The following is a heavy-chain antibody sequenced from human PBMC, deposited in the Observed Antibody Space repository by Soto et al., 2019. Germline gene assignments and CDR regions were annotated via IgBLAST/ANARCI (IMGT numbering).Heavy chain of an antibody. CDR2: IWYDGSNK. J-gene: IGHJ5*02. V-gene: IGHV3-33*01. CDR3: ARDPRPSSSWYGVQNWFDP. D-gene: IGHD6-13*01. Sequence: QVQLVESGGGVVQPGRSLRLSCAASGFTFSSYGMHWVRQAPGKGLEWVAVIWYDGSNKYYADSVKGRFTISRDNSKNTLYLQMNSLRAEDTAVYYCARDPRPSSSWYGVQNWFDPWGQGTLVTVSS. CDR1: GFTFSSYG.